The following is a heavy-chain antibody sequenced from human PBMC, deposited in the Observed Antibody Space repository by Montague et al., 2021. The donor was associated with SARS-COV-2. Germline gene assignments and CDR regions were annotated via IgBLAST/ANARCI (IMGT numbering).Heavy chain of an antibody. D-gene: IGHD2-15*01. Sequence: SETLSLTCTVAGGSISNHYWSWIRQPAGKGLEWIGRIYSSGSTNXKPSLKSRISMSVDTSKNQFSLKLSSVTAADTAIYYCARDYSHCSGGSCVFDYWGQGTLVTVSS. CDR2: IYSSGST. CDR3: ARDYSHCSGGSCVFDY. J-gene: IGHJ4*02. CDR1: GGSISNHY. V-gene: IGHV4-4*07.